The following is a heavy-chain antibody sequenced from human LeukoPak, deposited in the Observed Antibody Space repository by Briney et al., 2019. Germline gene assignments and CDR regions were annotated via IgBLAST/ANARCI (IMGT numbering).Heavy chain of an antibody. J-gene: IGHJ4*02. Sequence: ASVKVSCKASGYTFTGYYMHWVRQAPGQGLEWMGGINPNSGGTNYAQRFQGRVTMTTDTSTSTAHMELRSLRSDDTAVYYCARVRGVPFDYWGQGTLVTVSS. V-gene: IGHV1-2*02. D-gene: IGHD3-10*01. CDR3: ARVRGVPFDY. CDR1: GYTFTGYY. CDR2: INPNSGGT.